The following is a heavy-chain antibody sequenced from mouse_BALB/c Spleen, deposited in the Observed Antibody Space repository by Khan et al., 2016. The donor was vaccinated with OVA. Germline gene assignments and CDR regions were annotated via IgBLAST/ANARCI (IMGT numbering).Heavy chain of an antibody. J-gene: IGHJ3*01. CDR3: TSVRAN. Sequence: QVQLQQSGAELVRPGASVTLSCKASGYTFTDYEMHWVKQTPVHGLEWIGAIDPETGGTAYNQKFKGKATLTADKSSSTAYMEIRSLTSEDSAVYYYTSVRANWGQGTLVTVSA. CDR1: GYTFTDYE. CDR2: IDPETGGT. V-gene: IGHV1-15*01.